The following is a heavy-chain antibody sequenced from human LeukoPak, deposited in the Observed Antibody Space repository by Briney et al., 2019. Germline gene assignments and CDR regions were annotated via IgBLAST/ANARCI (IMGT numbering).Heavy chain of an antibody. CDR2: ISAYDRNT. CDR3: ARVPVVARSPCSWGSTKIGQEVNWVDP. D-gene: IGHD5/OR15-5a*01. CDR1: GYTFNNYH. J-gene: IGHJ5*02. Sequence: GASVKVSCKAFGYTFNNYHIAWVRQAPGQGLEWMGWISAYDRNTNYAQQLRGRVTMTTDTSTSTAYMELASLRSDDTAVYYCARVPVVARSPCSWGSTKIGQEVNWVDPWGQGTLVIVSS. V-gene: IGHV1-18*01.